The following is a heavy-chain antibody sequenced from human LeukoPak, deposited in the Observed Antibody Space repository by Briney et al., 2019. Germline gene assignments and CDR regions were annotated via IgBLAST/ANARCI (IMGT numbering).Heavy chain of an antibody. Sequence: GGSLTLSCAATGFPLTTYWMSWVRQAPGKGLEWVANINEDGYEKYYVGSVKGRFTISRDNAKNLLYLHMSGLRVEDTAVYYCAKDPGDKDIDRWFDPWGQGTLVTVSS. CDR1: GFPLTTYW. D-gene: IGHD7-27*01. CDR2: INEDGYEK. J-gene: IGHJ5*02. CDR3: AKDPGDKDIDRWFDP. V-gene: IGHV3-7*03.